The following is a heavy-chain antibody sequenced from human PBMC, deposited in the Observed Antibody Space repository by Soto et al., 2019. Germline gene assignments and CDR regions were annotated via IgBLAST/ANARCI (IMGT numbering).Heavy chain of an antibody. CDR1: GFTFSSYW. V-gene: IGHV3-7*05. J-gene: IGHJ6*02. D-gene: IGHD3-22*01. CDR3: ARERRTSSFYYDSSGYFPAAGMDV. CDR2: IKQDGSEK. Sequence: GGSLRLSCAASGFTFSSYWISWVRQAPGKGLERVANIKQDGSEKYNVDSVKGQFTISRDNAKNSLYLQMNSLRAEDTAVYYCARERRTSSFYYDSSGYFPAAGMDVWGQGTTVTVSS.